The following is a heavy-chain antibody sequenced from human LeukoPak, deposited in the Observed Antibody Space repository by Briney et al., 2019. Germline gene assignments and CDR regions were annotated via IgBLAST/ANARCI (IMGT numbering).Heavy chain of an antibody. CDR2: IYYSGST. J-gene: IGHJ5*02. Sequence: PSETLSLTCTVSGGSISSYYWSWIRQPPGKGLEWIGYIYYSGSTNYNPSLKSRVTISVDTSKNQFSLKLSSVTAADTAVYYCARGHQYYDIRAGWFDPWGQGTLVTVSS. D-gene: IGHD3-9*01. CDR3: ARGHQYYDIRAGWFDP. CDR1: GGSISSYY. V-gene: IGHV4-59*08.